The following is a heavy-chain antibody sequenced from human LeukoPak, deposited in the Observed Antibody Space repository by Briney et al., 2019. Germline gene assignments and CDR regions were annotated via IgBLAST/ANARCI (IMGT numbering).Heavy chain of an antibody. CDR1: GFTFSSYS. D-gene: IGHD6-19*01. Sequence: GGSLRLSCAASGFTFSSYSMNWVRQAPGKGLEWVSSISSSSSYIYYADSVKGRFTISRDNAKNSLYLQMNSLRAEDTAVYYCARDDPSPFIIAVAGGGVDYWGQGTLVTVSS. J-gene: IGHJ4*02. CDR2: ISSSSSYI. CDR3: ARDDPSPFIIAVAGGGVDY. V-gene: IGHV3-21*01.